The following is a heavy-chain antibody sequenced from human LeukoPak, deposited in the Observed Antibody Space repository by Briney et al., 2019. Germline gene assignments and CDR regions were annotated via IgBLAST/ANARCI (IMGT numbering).Heavy chain of an antibody. CDR3: ARRPLVQGGAFDI. CDR2: IYYSGST. CDR1: GGSISSYY. Sequence: PSETLSLTCTVSGGSISSYYWSWIRQPPGKGLEWIGYIYYSGSTNYNPSLKSRVTISVDTSKNQFSLKLSSVTAADTAVYYCARRPLVQGGAFDIWGQGTMVTVSS. D-gene: IGHD6-13*01. V-gene: IGHV4-59*01. J-gene: IGHJ3*02.